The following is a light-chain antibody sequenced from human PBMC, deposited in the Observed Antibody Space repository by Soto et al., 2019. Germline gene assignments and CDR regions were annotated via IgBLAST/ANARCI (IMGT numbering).Light chain of an antibody. CDR1: QNIRSS. Sequence: VITQSPAFVSGCPGERVTLSCRASQNIRSSLPWYHQRPGQAPRLLIYDASTRATGIPPRFSGGGSGTEFTVTISSLQSEDFAIYYCQQYDIWPPYAFGQGTKVDI. V-gene: IGKV3-15*01. CDR2: DAS. J-gene: IGKJ2*01. CDR3: QQYDIWPPYA.